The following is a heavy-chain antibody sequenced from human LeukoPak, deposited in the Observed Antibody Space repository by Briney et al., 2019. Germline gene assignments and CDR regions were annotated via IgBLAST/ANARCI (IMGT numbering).Heavy chain of an antibody. CDR3: ARVTFRGVAVAGKGYFQH. J-gene: IGHJ1*01. V-gene: IGHV1-2*02. D-gene: IGHD6-19*01. CDR2: SGGT. Sequence: SGGTNYAQKFQGRVTMTRDTSISTAYMELSRLRSDDTAVYYCARVTFRGVAVAGKGYFQHWGQGTLVTVSS.